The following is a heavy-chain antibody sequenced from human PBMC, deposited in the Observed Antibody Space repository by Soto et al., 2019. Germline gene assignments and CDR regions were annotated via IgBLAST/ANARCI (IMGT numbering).Heavy chain of an antibody. D-gene: IGHD4-17*01. CDR1: GFTFSTYA. CDR3: AKGLRSFDH. Sequence: SLRLSCAASGFTFSTYALTWVRQAPGEGLEWVSAVDGSALTTYYADSVKGRFIISRDNSKNTLYLQMNSLRAEDTAIYYCAKGLRSFDHWGQGTLVTVSS. J-gene: IGHJ4*02. V-gene: IGHV3-23*01. CDR2: VDGSALTT.